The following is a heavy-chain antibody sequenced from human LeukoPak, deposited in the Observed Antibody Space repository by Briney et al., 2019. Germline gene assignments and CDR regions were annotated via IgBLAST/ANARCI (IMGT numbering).Heavy chain of an antibody. CDR1: GFTFSSYG. CDR2: ISYDGTYK. CDR3: AKSGQNYYGSV. J-gene: IGHJ4*02. V-gene: IGHV3-30*18. Sequence: GGSLRLSCAASGFTFSSYGMHWVRQAPGKGLEGVAVISYDGTYKYYADSVKGRFTISRDNSKNTPYLQMNSLRAEDTAVYCCAKSGQNYYGSVWGQGTQVTVSS. D-gene: IGHD3-10*01.